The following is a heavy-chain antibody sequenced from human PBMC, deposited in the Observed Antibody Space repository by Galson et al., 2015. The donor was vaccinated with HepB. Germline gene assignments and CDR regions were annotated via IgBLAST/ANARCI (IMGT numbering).Heavy chain of an antibody. V-gene: IGHV3-11*01. J-gene: IGHJ4*02. D-gene: IGHD3-16*01. CDR1: GFTFSDYY. CDR2: ITSSGNTK. Sequence: SLRLSCAASGFTFSDYYMNWIRQTPGKGLESISYITSSGNTKFYADSMKGRFIVSRDNAKNTLFLHMNSLRGEDTAIYYCARSLGASRLDFWGQGTLVTVSS. CDR3: ARSLGASRLDF.